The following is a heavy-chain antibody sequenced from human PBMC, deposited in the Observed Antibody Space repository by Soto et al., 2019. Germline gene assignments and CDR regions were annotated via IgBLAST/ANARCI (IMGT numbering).Heavy chain of an antibody. CDR3: ARGLKFTTPLVCGFNPYSYYYMDA. CDR2: MNPNSGDT. J-gene: IGHJ6*03. Sequence: ASVKVSCKASGYTFSSYDINWVRQATGQGLEWMGWMNPNSGDTNYPQKFQGRVTMTRNTSIATAYMELSSLRSEDTAVYYCARGLKFTTPLVCGFNPYSYYYMDAWGEGTTVPVSS. D-gene: IGHD2-15*01. V-gene: IGHV1-8*01. CDR1: GYTFSSYD.